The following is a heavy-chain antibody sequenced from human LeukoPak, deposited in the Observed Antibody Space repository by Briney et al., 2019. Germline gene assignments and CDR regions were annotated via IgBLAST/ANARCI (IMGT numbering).Heavy chain of an antibody. J-gene: IGHJ4*02. CDR1: GGSLSGYY. V-gene: IGHV4-34*01. Sequence: SETLSLTCAVYGGSLSGYYRSWIRQSPGEGLEWIGEINHSGDTNYNPSLTSRVTISLDTSKNQFSLKLSSVTAADTAVYYCARAPPYEQFPLDYWGQGTLVTVSS. CDR3: ARAPPYEQFPLDY. D-gene: IGHD3-16*01. CDR2: INHSGDT.